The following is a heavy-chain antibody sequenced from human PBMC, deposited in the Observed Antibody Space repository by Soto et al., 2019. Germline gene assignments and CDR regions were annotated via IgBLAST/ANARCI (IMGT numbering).Heavy chain of an antibody. CDR1: GYTLAELS. CDR2: FDPEDGET. J-gene: IGHJ5*02. D-gene: IGHD3-10*01. CDR3: ATEYSVRGVIDWFDP. V-gene: IGHV1-24*01. Sequence: GASVKVSCKVSGYTLAELSMHWVRQAPGKGLEWMGGFDPEDGETIYAQKFQGRVTMTEDTSTDTAYMELSSLRSEDTAVYYCATEYSVRGVIDWFDPWGQGTLVTVSS.